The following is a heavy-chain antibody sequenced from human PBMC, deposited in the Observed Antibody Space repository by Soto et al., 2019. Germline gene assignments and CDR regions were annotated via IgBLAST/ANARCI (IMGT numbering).Heavy chain of an antibody. CDR3: THTSGHSSYGADT. Sequence: QITLRESGPALVKPTQTLTLTCTFSGFSLSTNGVAVCWIRQPPGKALEWLEIIFWDDDARYSPSLKSRLTITKGISKNQVVLTMTNMDPVDTGTYYCTHTSGHSSYGADTWGQGTLVTVSS. CDR1: GFSLSTNGVA. J-gene: IGHJ5*02. CDR2: IFWDDDA. D-gene: IGHD6-6*01. V-gene: IGHV2-5*02.